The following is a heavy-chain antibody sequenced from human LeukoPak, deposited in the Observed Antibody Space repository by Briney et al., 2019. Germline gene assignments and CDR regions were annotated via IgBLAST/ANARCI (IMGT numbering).Heavy chain of an antibody. D-gene: IGHD3-9*01. Sequence: GGSLRLSCAASGFTFSDYYMSWIRQAPGKGLEWVSYISSSGSTIYYADSVKGRFTISRDNAKNSLYLQMNSLRAEDTAVYYCVAVLRYFDWSRHKVPLTSDAFDIWGQGTMVTVSS. CDR2: ISSSGSTI. CDR1: GFTFSDYY. CDR3: VAVLRYFDWSRHKVPLTSDAFDI. V-gene: IGHV3-11*01. J-gene: IGHJ3*02.